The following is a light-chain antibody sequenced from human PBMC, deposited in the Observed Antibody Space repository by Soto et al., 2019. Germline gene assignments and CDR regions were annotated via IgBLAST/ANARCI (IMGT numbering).Light chain of an antibody. J-gene: IGKJ2*01. V-gene: IGKV1-39*01. CDR2: AAF. CDR1: QTIDRY. Sequence: DIQMTQSPSSLSASVGDRVTITCRASQTIDRYLNWYQQKAGKAPKLLMDAAFRVKSGVHTRFSGSGSGTDFNLTTSSLQPADFGTYYCQRSFRPTYTCGQGTKPDIK. CDR3: QRSFRPTYT.